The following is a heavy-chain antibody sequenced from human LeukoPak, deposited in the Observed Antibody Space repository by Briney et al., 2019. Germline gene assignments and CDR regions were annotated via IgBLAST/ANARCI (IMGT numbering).Heavy chain of an antibody. CDR3: ARAGPGGAVFWCGYPQFYNHYHYMDV. J-gene: IGHJ6*03. Sequence: GASVKVSCKASGYTFSGFFIHWLRQTPGQGLRWVGWINPNNGDTSYAQNFEGRVTMTRDTSITTVYMELNNVMSDDTAVYYCARAGPGGAVFWCGYPQFYNHYHYMDVWGTGTTVTVSS. CDR2: INPNNGDT. D-gene: IGHD3-3*01. V-gene: IGHV1-2*02. CDR1: GYTFSGFF.